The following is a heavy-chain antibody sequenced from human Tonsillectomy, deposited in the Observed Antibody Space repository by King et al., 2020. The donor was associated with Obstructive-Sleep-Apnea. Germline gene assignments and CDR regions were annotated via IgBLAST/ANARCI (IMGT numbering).Heavy chain of an antibody. CDR3: VRDVGCGGHLCPHDYYVMDV. CDR1: GFTFRNHP. V-gene: IGHV3-64*05. CDR2: IISNGGSI. J-gene: IGHJ6*02. D-gene: IGHD2-21*01. Sequence: VQLVESGGGLVQPGGSLRLSCSASGFTFRNHPMHWVRQAPGKGLEYVSAIISNGGSIYYADSVKGRFTISRDNSKNTLYFQLSSLRPEDTAIYYCVRDVGCGGHLCPHDYYVMDVWGQGTTVIVSS.